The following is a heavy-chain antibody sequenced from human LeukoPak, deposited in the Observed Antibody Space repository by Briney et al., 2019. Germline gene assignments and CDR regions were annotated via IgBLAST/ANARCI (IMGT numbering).Heavy chain of an antibody. CDR2: IRYDGSNK. CDR3: AKDGDDYYGSGMNYYMDV. V-gene: IGHV3-30*02. D-gene: IGHD3-10*01. CDR1: GFTFSSYG. Sequence: GGSLRLSCAASGFTFSSYGIHWVRQAPGKGLEWVAFIRYDGSNKYYTDSVKGRFTISRDNSKNTLYLQMNSLRAEDTAVYYCAKDGDDYYGSGMNYYMDVWGKGTTVTISS. J-gene: IGHJ6*03.